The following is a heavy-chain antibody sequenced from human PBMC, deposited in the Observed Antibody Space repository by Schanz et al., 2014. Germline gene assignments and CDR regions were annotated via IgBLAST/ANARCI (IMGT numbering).Heavy chain of an antibody. CDR3: AKDHFGHYDSSGCSDCYYYGMDV. D-gene: IGHD3-22*01. V-gene: IGHV3-23*04. Sequence: EVQLVESGGGLVQPGGSLRPSCAASGFIFSNFAMEWVRQAPGKGLEWVSAISGSGAGTYYADSVKGRFTISRDNSKNTLFLQVNSLRAEDTAVYYCAKDHFGHYDSSGCSDCYYYGMDVWGQGTTVTVSS. J-gene: IGHJ6*02. CDR1: GFIFSNFA. CDR2: ISGSGAGT.